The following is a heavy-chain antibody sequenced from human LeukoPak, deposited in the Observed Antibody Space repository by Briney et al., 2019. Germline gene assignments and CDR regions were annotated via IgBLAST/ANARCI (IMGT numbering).Heavy chain of an antibody. J-gene: IGHJ3*02. V-gene: IGHV3-21*01. CDR2: ISSSSSYI. CDR3: ARVAAYGDYGIDAFDI. Sequence: GSLRLSCAASGFTFSSYSMNWVRQAPGKGLEWVSPISSSSSYIYYADSVKGRFTISRDNAKNSLYLQMNSLRAEDTAVYYCARVAAYGDYGIDAFDIWGQGTMVTVSS. CDR1: GFTFSSYS. D-gene: IGHD4-17*01.